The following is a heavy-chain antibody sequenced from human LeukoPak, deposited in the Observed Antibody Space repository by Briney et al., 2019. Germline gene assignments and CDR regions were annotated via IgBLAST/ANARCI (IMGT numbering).Heavy chain of an antibody. CDR3: ARDRGSQPFIDY. D-gene: IGHD1-26*01. J-gene: IGHJ4*02. V-gene: IGHV4-39*07. CDR2: IYYSGST. Sequence: SETLSLTCTVSGGSISSSSYYWGWIRQPPGKGLEWIGSIYYSGSTYYNPSLKSRVTISVGTPKNQFSLKLSSVTAADTAVYYCARDRGSQPFIDYWGQGTLVTVSS. CDR1: GGSISSSSYY.